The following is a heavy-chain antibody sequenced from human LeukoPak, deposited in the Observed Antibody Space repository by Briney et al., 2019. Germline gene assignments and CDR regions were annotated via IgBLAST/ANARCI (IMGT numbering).Heavy chain of an antibody. Sequence: GGSLRLSCAASRFTFGSCHMNWVRQAPGKGLEWVSSISNSSTYIYYADSVKGRFTISRDNAKNSLYLQMNNLRAEDTAVYYCARGIRYHYFESWGQGTLVTVSS. D-gene: IGHD1-26*01. CDR3: ARGIRYHYFES. J-gene: IGHJ4*02. V-gene: IGHV3-21*01. CDR1: RFTFGSCH. CDR2: ISNSSTYI.